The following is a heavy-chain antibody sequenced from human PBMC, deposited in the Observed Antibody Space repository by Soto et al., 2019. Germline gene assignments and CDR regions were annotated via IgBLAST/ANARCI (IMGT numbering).Heavy chain of an antibody. V-gene: IGHV1-69*05. D-gene: IGHD2-2*01. Sequence: SVKVSCKASGGTFSSYAISWVRQAPGQGLEWMGGIIPIFGTANYAQNLQGRVTITTDKSTSTAYMELRSLRSDDTAVYYCARAYGSTSWFDYWGQGTLVTVSS. CDR1: GGTFSSYA. J-gene: IGHJ4*02. CDR2: IIPIFGTA. CDR3: ARAYGSTSWFDY.